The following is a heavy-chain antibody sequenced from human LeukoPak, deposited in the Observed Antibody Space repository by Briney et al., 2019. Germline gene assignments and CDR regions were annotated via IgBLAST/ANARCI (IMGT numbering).Heavy chain of an antibody. D-gene: IGHD5-24*01. J-gene: IGHJ4*02. V-gene: IGHV3-30-3*01. Sequence: GGSLRLSCAASGFTFSSYAMHWVRQAPGKGLEWVAVISYDGSNKYYADSVKGRFTISRVNSKNTLYLQMNSLRAEDTAVYYCARGRWLPYDYWGQGTLVTVSS. CDR1: GFTFSSYA. CDR2: ISYDGSNK. CDR3: ARGRWLPYDY.